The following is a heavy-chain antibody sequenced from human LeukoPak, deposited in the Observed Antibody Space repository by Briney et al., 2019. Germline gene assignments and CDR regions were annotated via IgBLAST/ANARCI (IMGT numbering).Heavy chain of an antibody. D-gene: IGHD2-2*01. CDR3: ARTTEDCSSTSCYQYWFDP. CDR2: IYYSGST. Sequence: SETLSLTCTVSGGSISSSSSYWGWIRQPPGKGLEWIGYIYYSGSTNYNPSLKSRVTISVDTSKNQFSLKLNSVTAADTAVYYCARTTEDCSSTSCYQYWFDPWGQGTLVTVSS. CDR1: GGSISSSSSY. J-gene: IGHJ5*02. V-gene: IGHV4-61*05.